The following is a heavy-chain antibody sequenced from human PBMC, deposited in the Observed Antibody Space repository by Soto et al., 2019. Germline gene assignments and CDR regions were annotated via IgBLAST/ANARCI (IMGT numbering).Heavy chain of an antibody. V-gene: IGHV3-33*01. CDR1: GFTFISFG. CDR3: ARDASYYSLRSGYYPSRNGMDV. Sequence: WGSLRLSCAASGFTFISFGIHFFRHSPLKWLEWVSLIWYDGSKKSYGDSVKGRFTISRDNSRNTVYLQMNSLRADDTAVYYCARDASYYSLRSGYYPSRNGMDVWGQGTTVTVSS. CDR2: IWYDGSKK. D-gene: IGHD3-3*01. J-gene: IGHJ6*02.